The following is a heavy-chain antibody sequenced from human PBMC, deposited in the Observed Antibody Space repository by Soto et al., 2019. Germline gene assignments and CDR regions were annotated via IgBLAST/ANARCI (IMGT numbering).Heavy chain of an antibody. Sequence: GGSLRLSCAASGFTFSSYAMSWVRQDPGKGLEWVSAISGSGGSTYYADSVKGRFTISRDNSKNTLYLQMNSLRAEDTAVYYYANYVVTDYFASWGQGPLVTVSS. V-gene: IGHV3-23*01. CDR2: ISGSGGST. CDR1: GFTFSSYA. J-gene: IGHJ4*02. CDR3: ANYVVTDYFAS. D-gene: IGHD2-21*02.